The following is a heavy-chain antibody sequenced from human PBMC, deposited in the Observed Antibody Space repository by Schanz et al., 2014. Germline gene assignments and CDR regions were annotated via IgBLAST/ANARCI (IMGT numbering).Heavy chain of an antibody. CDR2: IYGGGIT. Sequence: EVQLVESGGGLVQPGGSLRLSCAASGFTVSSNYMSWVRQAPGKGLEWVSVIYGGGITYYADPVKGRFTISRDSSRKTLYLQMNSLRAEDTAVYYCASLYDREYFDYWGQGTLVTVSS. CDR3: ASLYDREYFDY. D-gene: IGHD2-8*01. J-gene: IGHJ4*02. V-gene: IGHV3-66*01. CDR1: GFTVSSNY.